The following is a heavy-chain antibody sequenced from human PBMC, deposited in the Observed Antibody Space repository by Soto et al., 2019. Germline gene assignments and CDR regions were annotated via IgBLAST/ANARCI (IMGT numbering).Heavy chain of an antibody. CDR1: GFTFSIAW. J-gene: IGHJ6*02. V-gene: IGHV3-15*01. D-gene: IGHD3-10*01. CDR2: IKSKTDGGTT. Sequence: GGSLRLSCAASGFTFSIAWMSWVRQAPGKGLEWVGRIKSKTDGGTTDYAAPVKGRFTISRDDSKNTLYLQMNSLKTEDTAVYYCRDYYGSGSRYYGLDVWGQGTTVTVSS. CDR3: RDYYGSGSRYYGLDV.